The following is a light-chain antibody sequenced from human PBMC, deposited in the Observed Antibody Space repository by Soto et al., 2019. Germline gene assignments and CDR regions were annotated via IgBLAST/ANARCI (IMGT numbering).Light chain of an antibody. CDR2: GAA. CDR1: QSVGTN. Sequence: EIVLTQSPVILSLSPGERATLSCRASQSVGTNLAWYQQKPGQAPRLLISGAATRATGVPARFSGRGSGTEFTLTVSSLQSEDSAVYYCQQYNNWPRTFGQGTKVDIK. J-gene: IGKJ1*01. V-gene: IGKV3-15*01. CDR3: QQYNNWPRT.